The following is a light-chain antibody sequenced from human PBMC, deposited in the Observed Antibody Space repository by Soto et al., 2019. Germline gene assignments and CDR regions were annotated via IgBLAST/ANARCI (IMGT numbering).Light chain of an antibody. CDR1: SSDVGGYNQ. CDR3: SSYAGSNNYV. V-gene: IGLV2-8*01. Sequence: SGSGAPRDAGPITKKRTSSDVGGYNQVSWYQQHPGKAPKLMIYEVRKRPSGVPDRFSGSKSGNTASLTVSGLQAEDEADYYCSSYAGSNNYVFGTGTKVTVL. J-gene: IGLJ1*01. CDR2: EVR.